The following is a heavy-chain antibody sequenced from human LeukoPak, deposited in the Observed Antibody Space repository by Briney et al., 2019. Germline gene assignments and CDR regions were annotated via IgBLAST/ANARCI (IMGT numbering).Heavy chain of an antibody. J-gene: IGHJ3*02. V-gene: IGHV1-24*01. CDR1: GYTLTELS. CDR3: ARDDCSSTSCYPGRDGADAFDI. Sequence: ASVKVSCKVSGYTLTELSMHWVRQAPGKGLEWMGGFDPEDGETIYAQKFQGRVTMTEDTSTDTAYMELSSLRSDDTAVYYCARDDCSSTSCYPGRDGADAFDIWGQGTMVTVSS. CDR2: FDPEDGET. D-gene: IGHD2-2*01.